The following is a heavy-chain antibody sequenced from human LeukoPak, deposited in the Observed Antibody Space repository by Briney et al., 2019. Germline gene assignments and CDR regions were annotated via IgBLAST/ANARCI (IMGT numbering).Heavy chain of an antibody. J-gene: IGHJ4*02. D-gene: IGHD3-16*01. Sequence: SETLSLTCTVSGGSISSSTYYWGWIRQPPGKGLEWIGSIFYSGSTYYNPSLKSRVTISIDTTKNQFSLKLSSVTAADTAVYYCARISEGAVLDNWGQGALVTVSS. V-gene: IGHV4-39*01. CDR1: GGSISSSTYY. CDR2: IFYSGST. CDR3: ARISEGAVLDN.